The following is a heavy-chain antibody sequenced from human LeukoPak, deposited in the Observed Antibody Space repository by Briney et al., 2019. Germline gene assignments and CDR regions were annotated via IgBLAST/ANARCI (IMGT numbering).Heavy chain of an antibody. Sequence: SETLSLTCAVYGGSFSGYYWSWIRQPPGKGLEWIGEINHSGSTNYNPSLKGRVIISVDTSKNQFSLKLSSVTAADTAVYYCARRNYGSGSPLDYWGQGTLVTVSS. CDR3: ARRNYGSGSPLDY. CDR1: GGSFSGYY. V-gene: IGHV4-34*01. CDR2: INHSGST. J-gene: IGHJ4*02. D-gene: IGHD3-10*01.